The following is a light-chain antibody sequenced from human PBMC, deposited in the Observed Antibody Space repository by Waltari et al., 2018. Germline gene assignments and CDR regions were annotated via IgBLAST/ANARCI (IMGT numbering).Light chain of an antibody. CDR3: SSYTSSGTVI. Sequence: QSALTQPASVSGSPGQSITISCTGTGSDVGSYVYVSWYQQHPGKGPKLMIFDVSNRPSGVSNRFPCSKSCNTASLTISGLQAEDEADYYCSSYTSSGTVIFGGGTKLTVL. V-gene: IGLV2-14*03. CDR1: GSDVGSYVY. J-gene: IGLJ2*01. CDR2: DVS.